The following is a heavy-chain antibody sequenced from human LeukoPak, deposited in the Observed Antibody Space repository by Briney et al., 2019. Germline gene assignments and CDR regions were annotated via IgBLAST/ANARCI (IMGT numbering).Heavy chain of an antibody. V-gene: IGHV3-33*06. Sequence: GSLRLSCAASGFTFSSYGMHWVRQAPGKGLEWVAVIWYDGSNKYYADSVKGRFTISRDNSKNTLYLQMNSLRAEDTAVYYCAKDRMVRGVFFWFDPWGQGTLVTVSS. CDR1: GFTFSSYG. CDR3: AKDRMVRGVFFWFDP. CDR2: IWYDGSNK. D-gene: IGHD3-10*01. J-gene: IGHJ5*02.